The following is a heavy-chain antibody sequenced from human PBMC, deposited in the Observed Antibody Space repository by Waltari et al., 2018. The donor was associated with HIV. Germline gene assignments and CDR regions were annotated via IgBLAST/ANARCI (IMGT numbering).Heavy chain of an antibody. CDR2: SKSKTDGGTT. V-gene: IGHV3-15*01. CDR3: AVLHFDY. Sequence: EVQLVESGGGLVKPGGSLRLSCAASGFTFSNAWMSWVRQAPGKGLEWVGRSKSKTDGGTTDDAAPVKGRFTISRDDSKNTLYLQMNSLKTEDTAVYYCAVLHFDYWGQGTLVTVSS. J-gene: IGHJ4*02. CDR1: GFTFSNAW. D-gene: IGHD2-15*01.